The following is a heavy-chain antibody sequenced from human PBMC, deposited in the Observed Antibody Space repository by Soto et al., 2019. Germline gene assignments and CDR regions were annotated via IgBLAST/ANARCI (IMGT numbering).Heavy chain of an antibody. V-gene: IGHV3-30*18. Sequence: QVQLVESGGGVVQPGRSLRLSCAASGFTFSSYGMHWVRQAPGKGLEWVAVISYDGSNKYYADSVKCRFTISRDNSKNTLYLQMNSLRAEDTAVYYCAKGIGYCSSTSCSPRFDYWGQGTLVTVSS. J-gene: IGHJ4*02. CDR3: AKGIGYCSSTSCSPRFDY. D-gene: IGHD2-2*01. CDR2: ISYDGSNK. CDR1: GFTFSSYG.